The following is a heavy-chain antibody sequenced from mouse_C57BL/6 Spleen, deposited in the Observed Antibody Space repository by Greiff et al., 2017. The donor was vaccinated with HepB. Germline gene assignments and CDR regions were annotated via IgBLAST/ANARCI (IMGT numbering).Heavy chain of an antibody. CDR1: GFTFSSYG. CDR2: ISSGGSYT. CDR3: ARKVRTGNFDY. V-gene: IGHV5-6*01. J-gene: IGHJ2*01. D-gene: IGHD4-1*01. Sequence: EVQGVESGGDLVKPGGSLKLSCAASGFTFSSYGMSWVRQTPDKRLEWVATISSGGSYTYYPDSVKGRFTISRDNAKNTLYLQMSSLKSEDTAMYYCARKVRTGNFDYWGQGTTLTVSS.